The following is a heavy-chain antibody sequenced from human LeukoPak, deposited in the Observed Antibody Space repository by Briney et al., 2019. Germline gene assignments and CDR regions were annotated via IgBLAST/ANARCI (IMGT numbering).Heavy chain of an antibody. CDR1: GFTFSSYA. D-gene: IGHD2-15*01. Sequence: GGSLRLSCAASGFTFSSYAMSWVRQAPGKGLEWVSGISGSGVRTYYADSLKGRFTISRDNSKNTLYLQMNSLRAEDTAVYYCVKQGCGGGSCHFDYWARERWSPSPQ. J-gene: IGHJ4*02. CDR2: ISGSGVRT. V-gene: IGHV3-23*01. CDR3: VKQGCGGGSCHFDY.